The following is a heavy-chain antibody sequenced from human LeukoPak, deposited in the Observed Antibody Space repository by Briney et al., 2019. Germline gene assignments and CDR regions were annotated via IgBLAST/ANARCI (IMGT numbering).Heavy chain of an antibody. CDR2: INTDGSRI. J-gene: IGHJ3*02. CDR3: ARGTNNAFDI. CDR1: GFTFSNYW. Sequence: GGSLRLSCAASGFTFSNYWMHWVRQAPGKGLVWVSRINTDGSRITYADSVKGRFTISRDNAMNTVYLQMNSLRAEDTAVYYCARGTNNAFDIWGQGTIVTVSS. V-gene: IGHV3-74*01. D-gene: IGHD2-2*01.